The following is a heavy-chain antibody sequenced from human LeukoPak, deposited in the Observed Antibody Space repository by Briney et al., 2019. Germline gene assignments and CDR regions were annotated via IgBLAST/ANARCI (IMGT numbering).Heavy chain of an antibody. D-gene: IGHD3-3*01. V-gene: IGHV4-34*01. J-gene: IGHJ5*02. Sequence: SETLSLTCAVYGGSFSGYYWGWIRQPPGKGLEWIGEINHSGSTNYNPSLKSRVTISVDTSKNQFSLKLSSVTAADTAVYYCARAQFGVVEGTGFDPWGQGTLVTVSS. CDR2: INHSGST. CDR1: GGSFSGYY. CDR3: ARAQFGVVEGTGFDP.